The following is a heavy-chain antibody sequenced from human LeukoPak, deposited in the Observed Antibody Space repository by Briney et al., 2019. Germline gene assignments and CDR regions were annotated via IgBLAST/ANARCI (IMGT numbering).Heavy chain of an antibody. CDR3: AKDPDCTSGICYTFFDY. CDR1: GFTFSSYE. D-gene: IGHD2-8*01. V-gene: IGHV3-48*03. Sequence: GGSLRLSCAASGFTFSSYEMNWVRQAPGKGLEWVSYISSSGSTIYYADSVKGRFTISRDNAKNSLYLQMNSLRAEDTAVYYCAKDPDCTSGICYTFFDYWGQGTLVTVSS. CDR2: ISSSGSTI. J-gene: IGHJ4*02.